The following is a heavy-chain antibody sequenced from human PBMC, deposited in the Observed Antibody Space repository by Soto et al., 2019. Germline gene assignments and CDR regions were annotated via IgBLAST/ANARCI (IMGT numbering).Heavy chain of an antibody. D-gene: IGHD1-26*01. CDR3: ATEGGYPGSNFYGAY. Sequence: EVQLVESGGGLVEPGGSIRLSCVASGFTFTKAYMTWVRQAPGKGLEWVGRIKGSHAGGTTDYATSVKGRFTISRDDSKNTLYLQMNSLKTEDTSVYYCATEGGYPGSNFYGAYWGQATLVTVSS. V-gene: IGHV3-15*01. CDR1: GFTFTKAY. J-gene: IGHJ4*02. CDR2: IKGSHAGGTT.